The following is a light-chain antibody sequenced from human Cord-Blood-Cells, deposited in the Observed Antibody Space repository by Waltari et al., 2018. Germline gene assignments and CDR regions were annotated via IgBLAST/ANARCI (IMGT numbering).Light chain of an antibody. V-gene: IGLV3-19*01. CDR1: SLRSSY. J-gene: IGLJ3*02. CDR3: NSRDSSGNHLGV. Sequence: SSELTQDPAVSVALGHTVRITCQGDSLRSSYASWYQQKPGQAPVLVIYGKNNRPSGIPDRFSGSSSGNTASLTITGAQAEDEADYYCNSRDSSGNHLGVFGGGTKLTVL. CDR2: GKN.